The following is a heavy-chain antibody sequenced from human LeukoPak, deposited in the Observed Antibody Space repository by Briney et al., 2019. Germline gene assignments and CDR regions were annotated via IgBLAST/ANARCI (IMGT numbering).Heavy chain of an antibody. J-gene: IGHJ4*02. CDR3: AREARVGGALQY. D-gene: IGHD1-26*01. V-gene: IGHV3-74*03. Sequence: GGSLRLSCAASGLTFSTYWMHWVRQAPGKGLAWVARINPDGSIRTYANSVQGRVTISRDTAKDTLFLQMNSLRAEDTAVYYCAREARVGGALQYWGQGTPVTISS. CDR2: INPDGSIR. CDR1: GLTFSTYW.